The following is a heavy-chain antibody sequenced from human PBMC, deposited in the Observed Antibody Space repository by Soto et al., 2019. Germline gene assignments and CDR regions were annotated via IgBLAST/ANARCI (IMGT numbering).Heavy chain of an antibody. CDR3: ARDIVVVPAAAYYYYGMDV. J-gene: IGHJ6*02. CDR2: INPNSGGT. CDR1: GYTFTGYY. V-gene: IGHV1-2*02. Sequence: GASVKVSCKASGYTFTGYYMHWVRQAPGQGLEWMGWINPNSGGTNYAQKFQGRVTMTRDTSISTAYMELSRLRSDDTAVYYCARDIVVVPAAAYYYYGMDVWGQGTTVTVSS. D-gene: IGHD2-2*01.